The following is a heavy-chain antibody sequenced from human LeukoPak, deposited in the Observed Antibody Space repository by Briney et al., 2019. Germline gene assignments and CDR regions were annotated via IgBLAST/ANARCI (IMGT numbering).Heavy chain of an antibody. CDR1: GFTFSSHI. D-gene: IGHD2-2*01. J-gene: IGHJ6*02. Sequence: GGSLRLSCAASGFTFSSHIMHWVRQAPGKGLEWVAVLSYDGTNKYADSVKGRFTISRDNSKNTLHLQMNSLRAEDTAVYYCAKPYCRATRCYLYLYGMDVWGQGTTVIVSS. CDR2: LSYDGTNK. CDR3: AKPYCRATRCYLYLYGMDV. V-gene: IGHV3-30-3*02.